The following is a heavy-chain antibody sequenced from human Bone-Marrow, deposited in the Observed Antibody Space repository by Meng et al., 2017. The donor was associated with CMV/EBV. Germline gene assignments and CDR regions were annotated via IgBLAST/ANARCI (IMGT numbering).Heavy chain of an antibody. Sequence: GGSLRLSCAASGFTFSSYAMHWVRQAPGKGLEWVAVISYDGSNKYYADSVKGRFTISRDNSKNTLYLQMNSLRAEDTAVYYCARDIRGYSSSWYWGVFDYWGQGTLVTVSS. CDR2: ISYDGSNK. CDR3: ARDIRGYSSSWYWGVFDY. V-gene: IGHV3-30*04. D-gene: IGHD6-13*01. J-gene: IGHJ4*02. CDR1: GFTFSSYA.